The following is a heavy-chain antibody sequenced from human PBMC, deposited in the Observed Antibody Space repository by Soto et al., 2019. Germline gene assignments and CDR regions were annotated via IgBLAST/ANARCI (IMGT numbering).Heavy chain of an antibody. CDR2: ISAYNGNT. CDR1: GYTFTSCG. D-gene: IGHD5-12*01. Sequence: ASVKVSCKASGYTFTSCGISWVRQAPGQGLEWMGWISAYNGNTNYAQKLQGRVTMTTDTSTSTAYMELRSLRSDDTAVYYCARDRERSGYDWTIDYWGQGTLVTVSS. J-gene: IGHJ4*02. V-gene: IGHV1-18*04. CDR3: ARDRERSGYDWTIDY.